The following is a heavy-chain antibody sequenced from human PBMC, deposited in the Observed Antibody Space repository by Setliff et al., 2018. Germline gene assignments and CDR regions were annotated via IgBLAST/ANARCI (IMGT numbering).Heavy chain of an antibody. CDR2: IYYSGST. J-gene: IGHJ6*03. Sequence: SETLSLTCTVSGGSISSGGYYWSWIRQHPGKGLEWIGYIYYSGSTYYNPSLKSPVTISVDTSKNRLSLKLSSVTAADTAVYYCAREAGYYDSSGPVGVPYYYYMDVWGIGTTVTVSS. D-gene: IGHD3-22*01. CDR1: GGSISSGGYY. CDR3: AREAGYYDSSGPVGVPYYYYMDV. V-gene: IGHV4-31*01.